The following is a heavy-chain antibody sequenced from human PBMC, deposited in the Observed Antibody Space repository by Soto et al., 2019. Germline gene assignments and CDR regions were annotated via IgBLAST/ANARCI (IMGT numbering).Heavy chain of an antibody. D-gene: IGHD3-10*02. CDR3: ARVRSRMFDYSGMDV. CDR1: GYTFTSYA. J-gene: IGHJ6*02. Sequence: QVQLVQSGAEEKKPGASVKVSCKASGYTFTSYAMHWVRQAPGQRLEWMGWINAGNGNTKYSQKFQGRVTITRDTSASTASMELSSLRSEDTAVYYCARVRSRMFDYSGMDVWGQGTTVTVSS. V-gene: IGHV1-3*05. CDR2: INAGNGNT.